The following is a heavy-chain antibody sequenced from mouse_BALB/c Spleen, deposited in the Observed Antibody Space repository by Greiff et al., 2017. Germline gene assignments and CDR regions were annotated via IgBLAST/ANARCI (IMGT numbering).Heavy chain of an antibody. Sequence: QVQLQQSGPELVKPGASVKMSCKASGYTFTDYVISWVKQRTGQGLEWIGEICPGSGSTYYNEKFKGKATLTADKSSNTAYMQLSSLTSEDSAVYFCARGGYPTDYWGQGTTLTVSS. CDR3: ARGGYPTDY. D-gene: IGHD2-14*01. CDR2: ICPGSGST. J-gene: IGHJ2*01. V-gene: IGHV1-77*01. CDR1: GYTFTDYV.